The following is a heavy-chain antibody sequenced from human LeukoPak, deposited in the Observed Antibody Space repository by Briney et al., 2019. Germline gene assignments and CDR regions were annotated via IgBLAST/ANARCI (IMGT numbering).Heavy chain of an antibody. J-gene: IGHJ3*02. CDR1: GFTFSDYY. Sequence: GGSLRLSCAASGFTFSDYYMSWIRQAPGKGLEWVSYISSSGSTIYYADSAKGRFTISRDNAKNSLYLQMNSLRAEDTAVYYCASSGYSYVSCAFDIWGQGTMVTASS. D-gene: IGHD5-18*01. CDR3: ASSGYSYVSCAFDI. V-gene: IGHV3-11*01. CDR2: ISSSGSTI.